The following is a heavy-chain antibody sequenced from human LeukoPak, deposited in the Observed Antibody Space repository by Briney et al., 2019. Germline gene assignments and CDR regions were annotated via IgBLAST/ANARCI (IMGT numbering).Heavy chain of an antibody. Sequence: GGSLRLSCAASGFTVSSNYMSWVRQAPGKGLEWVSVISGSGGSTYYADSVKGRFTISRDNSKNTLYLQMNSLRAEDTAVYYCAKVIYSSGWHRINAFDIWGQGTMVTVSS. D-gene: IGHD6-19*01. V-gene: IGHV3-23*01. CDR2: ISGSGGST. J-gene: IGHJ3*02. CDR3: AKVIYSSGWHRINAFDI. CDR1: GFTVSSNY.